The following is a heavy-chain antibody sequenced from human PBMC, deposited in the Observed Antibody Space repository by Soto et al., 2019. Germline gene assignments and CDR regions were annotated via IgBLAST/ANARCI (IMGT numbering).Heavy chain of an antibody. J-gene: IGHJ3*01. CDR1: DSSMSPYY. D-gene: IGHD1-26*01. CDR3: AREKDFILGGYAFGY. V-gene: IGHV4-59*01. Sequence: QVQLQESGPRLVKPSETLSLTCSVSDSSMSPYYWTWFRQAPGKGLEWIGHLLYRGTATYNPALQGRVTISVDTSKKQVSLQLSSVIAADTAVYYCAREKDFILGGYAFGYLGQGTLVTVSS. CDR2: LLYRGTA.